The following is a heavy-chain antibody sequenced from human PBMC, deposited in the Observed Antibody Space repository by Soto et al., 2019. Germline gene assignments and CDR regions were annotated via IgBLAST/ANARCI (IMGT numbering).Heavy chain of an antibody. D-gene: IGHD2-8*01. CDR2: IYYSGST. CDR1: GPSISSYY. V-gene: IGHV4-59*08. Sequence: AETLSLTCTFSGPSISSYYLSWIRQPPGKGLEWIGYIYYSGSTNYNPSLKSRVTISVDTSKNQCSLKLSSVTAADTAVYYCARAASNGAFDIWGQGTMVTVSS. CDR3: ARAASNGAFDI. J-gene: IGHJ3*02.